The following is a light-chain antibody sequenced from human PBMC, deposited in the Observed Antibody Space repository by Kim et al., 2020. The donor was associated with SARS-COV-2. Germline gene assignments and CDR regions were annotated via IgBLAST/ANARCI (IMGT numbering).Light chain of an antibody. CDR1: QGINGF. Sequence: DIQVTQSPSAMSASVGDRITITCRTSQGINGFLAWFQQKPGGVPKRLIYVSTLQSGVPSRFSGSGSGTDFTLTISGLQPEDFATYYCLQLRTYPPTFGQGTKVDIK. CDR2: VS. V-gene: IGKV1-17*03. J-gene: IGKJ1*01. CDR3: LQLRTYPPT.